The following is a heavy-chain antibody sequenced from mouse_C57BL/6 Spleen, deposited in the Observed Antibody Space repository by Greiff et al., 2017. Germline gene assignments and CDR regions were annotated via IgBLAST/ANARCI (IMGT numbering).Heavy chain of an antibody. CDR1: GYAFTNYL. V-gene: IGHV1-54*01. CDR3: ARSRYYEYDEEFAY. CDR2: INPGSGGT. Sequence: QVQLQQSGAELVRPGTSVKVSCKASGYAFTNYLIEWVKQRPGQGLAWIGVINPGSGGTNYNEKFKGKATLTADKSSSTAYMQLSSLTSEDSAVYFCARSRYYEYDEEFAYWGQGTLVTVSA. J-gene: IGHJ3*01. D-gene: IGHD2-4*01.